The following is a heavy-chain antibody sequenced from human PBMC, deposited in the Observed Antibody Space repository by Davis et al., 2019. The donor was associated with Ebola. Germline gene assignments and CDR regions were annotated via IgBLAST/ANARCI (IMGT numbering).Heavy chain of an antibody. Sequence: ASVKVSCKASGYTFTNYYMHWVRQAPGQGLEWMGMINPNDGRTIYAQKFQGRVTVTRDTSTTTVYLDLSSLRSEDTALYYCTTPGGQDSGYDVFAIWGQGTMVTVSS. V-gene: IGHV1-46*03. CDR3: TTPGGQDSGYDVFAI. CDR2: INPNDGRT. D-gene: IGHD5-12*01. J-gene: IGHJ3*02. CDR1: GYTFTNYY.